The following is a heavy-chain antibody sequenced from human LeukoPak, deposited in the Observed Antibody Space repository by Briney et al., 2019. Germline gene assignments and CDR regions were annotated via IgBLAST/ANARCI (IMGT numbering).Heavy chain of an antibody. Sequence: PGGSLRLSCAASGFTIGTYAMSRGRQAPGKGLEWVSAINSGGSTYYAASLKGRFTISRDNSKNTLYLQMNSLRADDTAVYYCAKDWPSEWQQLPDYDAFDIWGQGTMVTVSS. V-gene: IGHV3-23*01. J-gene: IGHJ3*02. CDR1: GFTIGTYA. CDR3: AKDWPSEWQQLPDYDAFDI. D-gene: IGHD6-13*01. CDR2: INSGGST.